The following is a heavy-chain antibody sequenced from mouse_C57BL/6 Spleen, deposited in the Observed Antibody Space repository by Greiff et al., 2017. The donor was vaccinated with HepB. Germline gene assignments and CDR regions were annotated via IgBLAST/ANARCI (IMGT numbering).Heavy chain of an antibody. D-gene: IGHD1-1*01. CDR1: GYSFTDYN. CDR2: INPNYGTT. CDR3: APLYGSSYSAWFGY. V-gene: IGHV1-39*01. Sequence: VQLQQSGPELVKPGASVKISCKASGYSFTDYNMNWVKQSNGKSLEWIGVINPNYGTTSYNQKFKGKATLTVDQSSSTAYMQLNSLTSEDSAVYYCAPLYGSSYSAWFGYWGQGTLVTVSA. J-gene: IGHJ3*01.